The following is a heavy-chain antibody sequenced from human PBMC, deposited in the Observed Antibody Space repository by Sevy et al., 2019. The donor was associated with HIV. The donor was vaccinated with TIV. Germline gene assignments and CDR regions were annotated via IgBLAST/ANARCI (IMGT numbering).Heavy chain of an antibody. V-gene: IGHV3-30*18. J-gene: IGHJ3*02. CDR3: AKDFGYGGAFDI. Sequence: GGSLRLSCAASGFTFSSYGMHWVRQAPGKGLEWVAVISYDGSNKDYADSVKGRFTISRDNSKNTLYLQMNSLRAEDTAVYYCAKDFGYGGAFDIWGQGTMVTVSS. CDR1: GFTFSSYG. D-gene: IGHD5-18*01. CDR2: ISYDGSNK.